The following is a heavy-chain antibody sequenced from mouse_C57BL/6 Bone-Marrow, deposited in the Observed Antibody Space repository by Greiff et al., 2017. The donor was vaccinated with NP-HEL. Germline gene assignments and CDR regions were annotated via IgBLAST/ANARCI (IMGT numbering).Heavy chain of an antibody. J-gene: IGHJ2*01. Sequence: EVKLVESGGGLVKPGGSLKLSCAASGFTFSSYTMSWVRQTPEKRLEWVATISGGGGNTYYPDSVKGRFTISRDNAKNTLYLQMSSLRSEDTALYYCTRRAIYYYGSSYLFDYWGQGTTLTVSS. CDR2: ISGGGGNT. D-gene: IGHD1-1*01. CDR3: TRRAIYYYGSSYLFDY. V-gene: IGHV5-9*01. CDR1: GFTFSSYT.